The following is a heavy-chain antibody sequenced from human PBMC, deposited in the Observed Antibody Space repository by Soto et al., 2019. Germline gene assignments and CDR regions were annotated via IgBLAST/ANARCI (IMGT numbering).Heavy chain of an antibody. D-gene: IGHD6-13*01. CDR1: GGSFSGYY. CDR3: FLKNPYSSRWYNVX. CDR2: INHSGST. V-gene: IGHV4-34*01. Sequence: KPSETLSLTCAVYGGSFSGYYWSWIRQPPGKGLEWIGEINHSGSTNYNPSLKSRVTISVDTSKNQFSLKLSSVTAADTAVYYFFLKNPYSSRWYNVXWDEAILVTV. J-gene: IGHJ4*02.